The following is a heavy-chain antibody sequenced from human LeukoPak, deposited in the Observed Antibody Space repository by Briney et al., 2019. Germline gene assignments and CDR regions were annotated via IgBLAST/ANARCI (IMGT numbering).Heavy chain of an antibody. J-gene: IGHJ4*02. V-gene: IGHV4-39*01. D-gene: IGHD3-22*01. CDR1: GGSMGNAIYW. CDR3: ARLPSTDYSIDY. CDR2: ISYNGIT. Sequence: NASETLSLTCLVSGGSMGNAIYWWGWFRQPPGEGLAWIASISYNGITSYNPSLRSRVTISIDTSKKQLSLSLTSMTAADTAIYYCARLPSTDYSIDYWGQGTLVTVSA.